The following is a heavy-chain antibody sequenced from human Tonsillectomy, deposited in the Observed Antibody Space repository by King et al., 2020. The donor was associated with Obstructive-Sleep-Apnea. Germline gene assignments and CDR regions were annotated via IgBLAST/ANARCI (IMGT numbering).Heavy chain of an antibody. CDR2: ISNDGSNR. Sequence: VQLVESGGGVVQPGRSLRLSCAASGFTFSNYIMHWVRQAPGKGLEWVARISNDGSNRYSAESVKGRFTISRDNSRNTLYLQMNSLRAEDTAVYYCAREWLWEDDNGGLDAFDIWGQGTMVTVSS. CDR3: AREWLWEDDNGGLDAFDI. CDR1: GFTFSNYI. D-gene: IGHD3-22*01. V-gene: IGHV3-30-3*01. J-gene: IGHJ3*02.